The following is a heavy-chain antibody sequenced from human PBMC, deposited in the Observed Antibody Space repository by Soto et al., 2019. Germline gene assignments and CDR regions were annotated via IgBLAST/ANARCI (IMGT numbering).Heavy chain of an antibody. CDR1: GFTFGSYA. CDR2: ISGSGGST. V-gene: IGHV3-23*01. D-gene: IGHD3-16*01. J-gene: IGHJ4*02. Sequence: PGGSLRLSCAASGFTFGSYAMSWVRQAPGRGLEWVSAISGSGGSTYYADSVKGRLTISRDNSKNTLYLQMNSLGAEDTAVYYCAKARGSSTPAPGSYWGQGSLVTVSS. CDR3: AKARGSSTPAPGSY.